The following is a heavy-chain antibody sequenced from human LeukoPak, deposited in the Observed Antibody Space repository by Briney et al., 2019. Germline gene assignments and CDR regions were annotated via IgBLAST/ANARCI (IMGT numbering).Heavy chain of an antibody. CDR1: GGTFSSYA. Sequence: SVKVSCKASGGTFSSYAISWVRQAPGQGLEWMGGIIPIFGTANYAQKFQGRVTIPADESTTTAYMELSSLRSEDTAVYYCAASHRDGYNLYYYYYMDVWGKGTTVTVSS. V-gene: IGHV1-69*13. J-gene: IGHJ6*03. D-gene: IGHD5-24*01. CDR2: IIPIFGTA. CDR3: AASHRDGYNLYYYYYMDV.